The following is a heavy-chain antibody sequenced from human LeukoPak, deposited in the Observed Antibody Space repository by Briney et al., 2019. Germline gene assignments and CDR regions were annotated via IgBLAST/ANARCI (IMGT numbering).Heavy chain of an antibody. J-gene: IGHJ4*02. CDR1: GFTFSSYS. CDR2: ISSSGGTI. D-gene: IGHD3-22*01. CDR3: AKVGTYYYDSSGYLDY. Sequence: PSGGSLRLSCAASGFTFSSYSMNWVRQAPGKGLEWVSYISSSGGTIYYADSVKGRFTISRDNSKNTLYLQMNSLRAEDTAVYYCAKVGTYYYDSSGYLDYWGQGTLVTVSS. V-gene: IGHV3-48*01.